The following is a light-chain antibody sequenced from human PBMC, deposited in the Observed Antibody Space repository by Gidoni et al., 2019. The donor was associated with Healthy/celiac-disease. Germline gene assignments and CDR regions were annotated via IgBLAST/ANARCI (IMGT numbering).Light chain of an antibody. CDR3: QQFNSYPHELT. Sequence: AIQLTQSPSSLSASVGDRVTITCRASQGISSALAWYQQKPGKAPKLLIYDASSLESGVPSRFSGSGSGTDFTLTISSPQPEDFATYYCQQFNSYPHELTFGGGTKVEIK. J-gene: IGKJ4*01. CDR2: DAS. V-gene: IGKV1-13*02. CDR1: QGISSA.